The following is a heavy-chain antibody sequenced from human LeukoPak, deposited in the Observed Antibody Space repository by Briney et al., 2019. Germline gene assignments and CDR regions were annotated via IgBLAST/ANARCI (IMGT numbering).Heavy chain of an antibody. CDR1: GFTFGDYG. J-gene: IGHJ4*02. V-gene: IGHV3-49*03. D-gene: IGHD6-19*01. Sequence: PGRSLRLSCTASGFTFGDYGMSWFRQAPGKGLEWVAFIRSKAYGGTTEYAASVKGRFTISRDDSKTIAYLQMNSLKTEDTAVYYCTRDLGVGYSSGWGFDYWGQGTLVTVSS. CDR3: TRDLGVGYSSGWGFDY. CDR2: IRSKAYGGTT.